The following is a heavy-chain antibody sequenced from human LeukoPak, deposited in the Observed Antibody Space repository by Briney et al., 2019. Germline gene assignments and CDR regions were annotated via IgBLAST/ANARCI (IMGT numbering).Heavy chain of an antibody. V-gene: IGHV3-21*01. Sequence: PGGSLRLSCAASGFTFSSYSMNWVRQAPGKGLEWVSSISSSSSYIYYADSVKGRFTISRDNAKNSLYLQMNSLRAEDTAVYYCASFAYYCSSTSCEWFDPWGQGTLVTVSS. D-gene: IGHD2-2*01. CDR3: ASFAYYCSSTSCEWFDP. CDR2: ISSSSSYI. CDR1: GFTFSSYS. J-gene: IGHJ5*02.